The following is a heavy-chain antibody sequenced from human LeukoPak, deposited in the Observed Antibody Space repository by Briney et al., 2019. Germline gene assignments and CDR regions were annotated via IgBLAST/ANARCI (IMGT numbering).Heavy chain of an antibody. CDR3: AKAPVTSCRGAYCYPFDY. CDR2: ISWNSGTI. J-gene: IGHJ4*02. Sequence: GGSLRLSCAASGLTFDDYAMHWVRQAPGKGLEWVSGISWNSGTIGYADSVKGRFTISRDNAKNSLYLQMNSLRAEDAAVYYCAKAPVTSCRGAYCYPFDYWGQGTLVTVSS. D-gene: IGHD2-21*01. V-gene: IGHV3-9*01. CDR1: GLTFDDYA.